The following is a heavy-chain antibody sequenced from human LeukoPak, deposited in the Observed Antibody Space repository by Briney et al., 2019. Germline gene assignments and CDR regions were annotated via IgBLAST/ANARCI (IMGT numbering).Heavy chain of an antibody. CDR1: GFTFSSYS. Sequence: GGSLRLSCAASGFTFSSYSMNWVRQAPGKGLEWVSYISSSSSTIYYADSVKGRFTISRDNAKNSLYLQMNSLRVDDTALYYCARGGYQPYYYMDVWGTGTTVTVSS. V-gene: IGHV3-48*01. CDR3: ARGGYQPYYYMDV. J-gene: IGHJ6*03. CDR2: ISSSSSTI. D-gene: IGHD2-2*01.